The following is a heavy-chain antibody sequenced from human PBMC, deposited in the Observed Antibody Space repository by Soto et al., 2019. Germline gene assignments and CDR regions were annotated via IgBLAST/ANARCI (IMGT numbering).Heavy chain of an antibody. J-gene: IGHJ4*02. D-gene: IGHD5-12*01. CDR2: IIPIFGTA. CDR1: GGTFSSYA. V-gene: IGHV1-69*13. CDR3: ARKGSGYDYLVY. Sequence: AASVKVSCKASGGTFSSYAISWVRQAPGQGLEWMGGIIPIFGTANYAQKFQGRVTITADESTSTAYMELSSLRSEDTAVYYCARKGSGYDYLVYWGQGTLVTGSS.